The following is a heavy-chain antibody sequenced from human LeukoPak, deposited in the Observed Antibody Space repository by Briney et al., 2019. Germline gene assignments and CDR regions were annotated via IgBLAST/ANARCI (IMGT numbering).Heavy chain of an antibody. CDR3: ARDSGADIVVVPAEADAFDI. J-gene: IGHJ3*02. Sequence: GGSLRLSCAVSGITLSNYGMSWVRQAPGKGLEWVSYISSSGSTIYYADSVKGRFTISRDNAKNSLYLQMNSLRAEDTAVYYCARDSGADIVVVPAEADAFDIWGQGTMVTVSS. V-gene: IGHV3-11*01. CDR1: GITLSNYG. CDR2: ISSSGSTI. D-gene: IGHD2-2*01.